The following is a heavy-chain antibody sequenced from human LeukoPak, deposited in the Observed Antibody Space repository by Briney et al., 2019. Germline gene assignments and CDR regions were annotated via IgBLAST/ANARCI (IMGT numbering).Heavy chain of an antibody. J-gene: IGHJ4*02. V-gene: IGHV3-30*02. CDR1: RFTFNNYG. CDR3: AKLGEGGYSYDYLPYYFDY. D-gene: IGHD5-18*01. Sequence: PGGSLRLSCAASRFTFNNYGMHWVRQAPGKGLEWVAFIRFDGSNKYYADSVKGRFTISRDNSKNTLYLQMNSLRAEDTAVYYCAKLGEGGYSYDYLPYYFDYWGQGTLVTVSP. CDR2: IRFDGSNK.